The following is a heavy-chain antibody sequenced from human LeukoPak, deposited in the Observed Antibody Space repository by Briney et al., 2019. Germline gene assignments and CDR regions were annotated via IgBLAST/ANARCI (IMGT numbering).Heavy chain of an antibody. Sequence: SETLSLTCAVYGGSFSGYYWSWIRQHPGKGLEWIGYIYYSGSTYYNPSLKGRVTISVDTSKNQFSLKLSSVTAADTAVYYCAREIWSGYYTKYYYYGMDVWGQGTTVTVSS. V-gene: IGHV4-31*11. J-gene: IGHJ6*02. CDR2: IYYSGST. CDR1: GGSFSGYY. CDR3: AREIWSGYYTKYYYYGMDV. D-gene: IGHD3-3*01.